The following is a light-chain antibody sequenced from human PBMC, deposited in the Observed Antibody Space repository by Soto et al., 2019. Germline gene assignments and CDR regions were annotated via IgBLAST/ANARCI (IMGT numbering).Light chain of an antibody. CDR1: QGISSY. CDR2: AAS. V-gene: IGKV1-9*01. J-gene: IGKJ5*01. Sequence: DIQFTQSPSFLSASVVDRVTITCRASQGISSYLAWYQQKPGKAPKLLIYAASTLQSGVPSRFSGSGSGTEFTLTISRLQPEDFATYYCQQLNSYPITFGQGTRLEIK. CDR3: QQLNSYPIT.